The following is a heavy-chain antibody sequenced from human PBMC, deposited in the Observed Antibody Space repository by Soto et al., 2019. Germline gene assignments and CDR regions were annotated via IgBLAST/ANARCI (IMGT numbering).Heavy chain of an antibody. J-gene: IGHJ4*02. CDR3: AKETIAIFRVAKFHY. CDR2: ISGRGGTT. CDR1: EFTFISSA. V-gene: IGHV3-23*01. Sequence: EVQLLESGGGLVQPGGSLRLSCAASEFTFISSAMSWVRQAPGKGLEWVSYISGRGGTTYYADSVKGRFPISRDNSKNTLYLQMKSLRVEDTAGYYCAKETIAIFRVAKFHYWGQGALVTVSS. D-gene: IGHD3-3*01.